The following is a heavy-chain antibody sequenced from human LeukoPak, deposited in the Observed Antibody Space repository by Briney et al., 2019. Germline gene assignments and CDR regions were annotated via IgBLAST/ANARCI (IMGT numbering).Heavy chain of an antibody. CDR3: ARGGYDMFL. CDR1: GFTVSGNY. Sequence: GGSLRLSCGVSGFTVSGNYMGWVRQAPGKGLEWVSGIYDGGNTYYGDSVKGRFIISRDNSKNTLYLQMSGLRAEDTAVYYCARGGYDMFLWGQGTTVIVSS. D-gene: IGHD3-22*01. CDR2: IYDGGNT. J-gene: IGHJ6*02. V-gene: IGHV3-66*01.